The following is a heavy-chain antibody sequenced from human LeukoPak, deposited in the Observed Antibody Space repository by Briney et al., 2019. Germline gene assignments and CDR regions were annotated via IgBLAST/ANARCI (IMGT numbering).Heavy chain of an antibody. D-gene: IGHD3-22*01. CDR3: ARGDSSGYYYPFNWFDP. Sequence: SVKVSCNASAGTFSSYAISWVRQAPGQGLEWMGGIIPIFGTANYAQKFQGRVTITTDESKSTAYMELSSLRSEDTAVYYCARGDSSGYYYPFNWFDPWGQGTLVTVSS. V-gene: IGHV1-69*05. CDR2: IIPIFGTA. J-gene: IGHJ5*02. CDR1: AGTFSSYA.